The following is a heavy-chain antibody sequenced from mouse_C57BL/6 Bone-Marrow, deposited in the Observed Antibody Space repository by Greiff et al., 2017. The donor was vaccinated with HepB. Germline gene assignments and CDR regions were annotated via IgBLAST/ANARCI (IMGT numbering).Heavy chain of an antibody. Sequence: VKLQQPGAELVRPGTSVKLSCKASGYTFTSYWMHWVKQRPGQGLEWIGVIDPSDSYTNYNQKFKGKATLTVDTSSSTAYMQLSSLTSEDSAVYYCALHGYYFDYWGQGTTLTVSS. CDR1: GYTFTSYW. V-gene: IGHV1-59*01. CDR3: ALHGYYFDY. D-gene: IGHD2-2*01. J-gene: IGHJ2*01. CDR2: IDPSDSYT.